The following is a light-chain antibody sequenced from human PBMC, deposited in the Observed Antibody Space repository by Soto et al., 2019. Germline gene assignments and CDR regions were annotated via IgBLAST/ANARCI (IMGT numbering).Light chain of an antibody. V-gene: IGKV3-15*01. Sequence: EIVMTQSPATLSVSPGERATLSCRASQSVNSDLAWYQQKPGQTPRLLIHDASTRATGIPFRFSGSGSGTEFTLTISSLQSEDFAIYYCQQYNNWPLGFGGGTKVEIK. CDR2: DAS. CDR1: QSVNSD. J-gene: IGKJ4*01. CDR3: QQYNNWPLG.